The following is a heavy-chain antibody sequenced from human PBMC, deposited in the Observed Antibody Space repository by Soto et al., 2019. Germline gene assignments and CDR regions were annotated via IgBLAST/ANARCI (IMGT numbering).Heavy chain of an antibody. V-gene: IGHV1-18*01. CDR2: ISAYNGNT. CDR3: AREVVAVAGADLFYFDY. D-gene: IGHD6-19*01. Sequence: ASLKGSCNASGYTCTRYGISWVLQAPGQGLEWMGWISAYNGNTNYAQKLQGRVTMTTDTSTSTAYMELRSLRSDDTAVYYCAREVVAVAGADLFYFDYWGQGTLFTVSS. J-gene: IGHJ4*01. CDR1: GYTCTRYG.